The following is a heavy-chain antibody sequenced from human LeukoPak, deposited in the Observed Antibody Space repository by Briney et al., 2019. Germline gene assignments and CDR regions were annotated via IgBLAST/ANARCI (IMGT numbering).Heavy chain of an antibody. V-gene: IGHV3-33*01. CDR1: GYSLSNNG. CDR3: ARAGYCSGGSCYGSDY. D-gene: IGHD2-15*01. Sequence: GGSLRLSCEASGYSLSNNGMHWVRQAPGKGLEWVAVIWNDGSKRYYADSVKGRFTISSDTSKNTVYLQMDSLRAEDTAVYYCARAGYCSGGSCYGSDYWGQGTLVSVSS. CDR2: IWNDGSKR. J-gene: IGHJ4*02.